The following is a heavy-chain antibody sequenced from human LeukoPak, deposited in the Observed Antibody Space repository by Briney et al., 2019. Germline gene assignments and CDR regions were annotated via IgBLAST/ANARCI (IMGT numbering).Heavy chain of an antibody. V-gene: IGHV1-18*01. Sequence: ASVKVSCKASGYTFISYGISWVRQAPGQGLEWMGWISPYNGNTNYAQRFQGRVTMTADTSTSTAYMELRSLRFDDTAVYYCARDGGYFDYWGRGTLVTVSS. CDR2: ISPYNGNT. CDR1: GYTFISYG. CDR3: ARDGGYFDY. J-gene: IGHJ4*02.